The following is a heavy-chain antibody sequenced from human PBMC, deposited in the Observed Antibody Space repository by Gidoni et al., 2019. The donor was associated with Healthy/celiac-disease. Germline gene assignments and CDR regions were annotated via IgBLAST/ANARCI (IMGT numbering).Heavy chain of an antibody. D-gene: IGHD6-25*01. J-gene: IGHJ4*02. V-gene: IGHV4-34*01. Sequence: QVQLQQWGAGLLKPSETLSLTCAVYGGSFSGYYWSWIRQPPGKGLEWIGEISHSGSTNYNPSLKSRVTISVDTSKNQFSLKLSSVTAADTAVYYCARSIPRADFDYWGQGTLVTVSS. CDR2: ISHSGST. CDR1: GGSFSGYY. CDR3: ARSIPRADFDY.